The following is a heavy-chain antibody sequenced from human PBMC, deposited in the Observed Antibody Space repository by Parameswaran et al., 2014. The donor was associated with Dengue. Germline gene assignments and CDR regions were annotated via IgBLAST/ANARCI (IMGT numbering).Heavy chain of an antibody. J-gene: IGHJ6*02. V-gene: IGHV3-30-3*01. CDR2: ISYDGSNK. CDR1: GFTFSSYA. CDR3: ARDRAPQGDYYYYYGMDV. Sequence: SLKISCAASGFTFSSYAMHWVRQAPGKGLEWVAVISYDGSNKYYADSVKGRFTISRDNSKNTLYLQMNSLRAEDTAVYYCARDRAPQGDYYYYYGMDVWGQGTTVTVSS. D-gene: IGHD3-16*01.